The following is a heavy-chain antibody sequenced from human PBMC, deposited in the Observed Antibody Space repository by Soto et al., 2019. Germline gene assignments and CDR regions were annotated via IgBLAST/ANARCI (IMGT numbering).Heavy chain of an antibody. V-gene: IGHV5-51*01. CDR3: ARPPRGAAARGGIAY. D-gene: IGHD6-13*01. J-gene: IGHJ4*02. Sequence: GESLKISCKGSGYSFISYWIGWVRQMPGKGLEWMGIIYPGDSDSRYSPSFQGQVSISVDKSISTAYLQWSSLKASDTAMYYCARPPRGAAARGGIAYWGQGTLVTVSS. CDR2: IYPGDSDS. CDR1: GYSFISYW.